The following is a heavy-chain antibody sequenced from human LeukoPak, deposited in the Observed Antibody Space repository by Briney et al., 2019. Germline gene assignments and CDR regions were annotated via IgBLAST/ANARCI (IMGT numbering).Heavy chain of an antibody. J-gene: IGHJ4*02. CDR1: GFTFSSYA. Sequence: GGSLRLSCAASGFTFSSYAMSWVRQAQGKGLEWVSAISGSGGSTYYADSVKGRFTISRDNSKNTLYLQMNSLRAEDTAVYYCAKDSSGWYYFDYWGQGTLVTVSS. V-gene: IGHV3-23*01. CDR2: ISGSGGST. D-gene: IGHD6-19*01. CDR3: AKDSSGWYYFDY.